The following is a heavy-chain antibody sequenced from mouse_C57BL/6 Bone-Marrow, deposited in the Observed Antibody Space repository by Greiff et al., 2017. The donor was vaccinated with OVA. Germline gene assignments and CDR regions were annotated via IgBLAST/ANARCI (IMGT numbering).Heavy chain of an antibody. CDR1: GFTFSSYA. CDR2: ISDGGSYT. CDR3: AREGSLYYYGSSPFAY. Sequence: DVHLVESGGGLVKPGGSLKLSCAASGFTFSSYAMSWVRQTPEKRLEWVATISDGGSYTYYPDNVKGRFTISRDNAKNNLYLQMSHLKSEDTAMYYCAREGSLYYYGSSPFAYWGQGTLVTVSA. V-gene: IGHV5-4*01. J-gene: IGHJ3*01. D-gene: IGHD1-1*01.